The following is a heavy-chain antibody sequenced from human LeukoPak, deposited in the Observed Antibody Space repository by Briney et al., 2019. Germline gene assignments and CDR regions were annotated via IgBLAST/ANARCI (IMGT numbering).Heavy chain of an antibody. D-gene: IGHD6-19*01. CDR3: ARVVVQWQPYYSYMDV. J-gene: IGHJ6*03. V-gene: IGHV1-18*01. Sequence: ASVKVSCKASGYTFTSYGISWVRQAPGQGLEWMGWISAYNGNTNYAQKLQGRLTMTTDPSKSTAYLELRSLRSDDTAVYYCARVVVQWQPYYSYMDVWGKGTTVTVSS. CDR2: ISAYNGNT. CDR1: GYTFTSYG.